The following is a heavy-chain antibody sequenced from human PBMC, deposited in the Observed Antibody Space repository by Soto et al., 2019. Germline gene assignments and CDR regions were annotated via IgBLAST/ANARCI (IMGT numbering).Heavy chain of an antibody. V-gene: IGHV1-18*01. D-gene: IGHD3-10*01. CDR3: ARSGSYYPARNWFGP. J-gene: IGHJ5*02. CDR1: GYTFTSYG. Sequence: QLLQSGVEMKNPGASVKVSCKASGYTFTSYGISWVRQAPGQGLEGMGWISGFNDDTNHAQKFQGRVTVTKDTSTSTAYMELRSLKSDDTAMYYCARSGSYYPARNWFGPWGQGTLVIVSS. CDR2: ISGFNDDT.